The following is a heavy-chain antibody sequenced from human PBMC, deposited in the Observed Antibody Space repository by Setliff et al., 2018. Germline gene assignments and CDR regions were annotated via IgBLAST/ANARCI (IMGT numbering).Heavy chain of an antibody. CDR1: GDSISSRTSC. CDR3: ARVSGFLYVDV. V-gene: IGHV4-61*09. J-gene: IGHJ6*03. CDR2: IYTSWST. D-gene: IGHD3-3*01. Sequence: SETLSLTCTVSGDSISSRTSCWSWIRQPAGKGLEWIGHIYTSWSTNYNPSLQSRASISLDTSKNQFSLQLSSVSAADTALYYCARVSGFLYVDVWGKGTTVTVSS.